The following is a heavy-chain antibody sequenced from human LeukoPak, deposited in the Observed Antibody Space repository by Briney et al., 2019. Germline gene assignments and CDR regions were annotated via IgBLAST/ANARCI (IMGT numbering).Heavy chain of an antibody. CDR3: ARVLRPMASQYYFDY. J-gene: IGHJ4*02. D-gene: IGHD3-10*01. Sequence: SETLSLACTVSGASINTYYWSWIRQPPGKGLEWIGYIYYSGTTSYNPSLKTRVTISIDTSKNQFSLKLSSVTAADTAVYYCARVLRPMASQYYFDYWGQGTLVTVSS. V-gene: IGHV4-59*01. CDR1: GASINTYY. CDR2: IYYSGTT.